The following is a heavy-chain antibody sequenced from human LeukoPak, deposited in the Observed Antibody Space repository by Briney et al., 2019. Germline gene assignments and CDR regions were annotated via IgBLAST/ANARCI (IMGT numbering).Heavy chain of an antibody. J-gene: IGHJ4*02. CDR2: IRYDGSNK. D-gene: IGHD5-24*01. CDR3: AKSKDGYNFGYFDY. V-gene: IGHV3-30*02. Sequence: GGSLRLSCAASGFTFSSYGMHWVRQAPGKGLEWVAFIRYDGSNKYYADSVKGRFTISRDNSKNTLYLQTNSLRAEDTAVYYCAKSKDGYNFGYFDYWGQGTLVTVSS. CDR1: GFTFSSYG.